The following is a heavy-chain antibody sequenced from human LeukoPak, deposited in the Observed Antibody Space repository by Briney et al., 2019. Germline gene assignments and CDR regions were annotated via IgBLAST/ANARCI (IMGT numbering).Heavy chain of an antibody. CDR3: AKGNIAAGVMDV. CDR1: GFTFDDYA. V-gene: IGHV3-43*02. CDR2: ISGDGGST. D-gene: IGHD6-6*01. J-gene: IGHJ6*02. Sequence: GGSLRLSCAASGFTFDDYAMPWVRQAPGKGLGLVSLISGDGGSTYYADSVKDRVTISRDNSKKSLYLQMTSLRTEDTALYYCAKGNIAAGVMDVGGQGTTVTVSS.